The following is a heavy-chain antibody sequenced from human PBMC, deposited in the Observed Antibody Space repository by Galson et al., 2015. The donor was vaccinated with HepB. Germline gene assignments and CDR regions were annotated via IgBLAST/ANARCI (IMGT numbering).Heavy chain of an antibody. Sequence: SVKVSCKASGGTFSSYAISWVRQAPGQGLEWMGGIIPIFGTANYAQKFQGRVTITADESTSTAYMELSSLRSEDTAVYYCARDRWAAAGPDRMKDAFDIWGQGTMVTVSS. J-gene: IGHJ3*02. CDR3: ARDRWAAAGPDRMKDAFDI. CDR1: GGTFSSYA. D-gene: IGHD6-13*01. CDR2: IIPIFGTA. V-gene: IGHV1-69*13.